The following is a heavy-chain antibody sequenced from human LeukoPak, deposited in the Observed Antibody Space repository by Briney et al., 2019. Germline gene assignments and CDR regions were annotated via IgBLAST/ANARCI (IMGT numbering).Heavy chain of an antibody. CDR3: ARRGNSSSWFDASDV. CDR1: AGPFSYTAYY. CDR2: IFYRGST. D-gene: IGHD6-13*01. V-gene: IGHV4-39*01. J-gene: IGHJ3*01. Sequence: SETLSLTCSGSAGPFSYTAYYWGWVRQPPGKGLEWVGSIFYRGSTYYNPSLKSRVTISVDPSKSEFSLKLRSVTAADTAVYYCARRGNSSSWFDASDVWGQGTMVIVSS.